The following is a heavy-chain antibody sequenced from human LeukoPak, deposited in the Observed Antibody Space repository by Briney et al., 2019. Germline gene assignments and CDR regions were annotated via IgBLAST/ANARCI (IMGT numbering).Heavy chain of an antibody. CDR1: GGTFSTYA. Sequence: GASVKVSCKASGGTFSTYAVSWVRQAPGQGLEWMGRIIPILGIANYAQKFQGRVTITADKSTSTAYMELSSLRSEDTAVYYCARGGDPDVGGIATADYWGQGALVTVSS. V-gene: IGHV1-69*04. J-gene: IGHJ4*02. CDR3: ARGGDPDVGGIATADY. D-gene: IGHD3-16*01. CDR2: IIPILGIA.